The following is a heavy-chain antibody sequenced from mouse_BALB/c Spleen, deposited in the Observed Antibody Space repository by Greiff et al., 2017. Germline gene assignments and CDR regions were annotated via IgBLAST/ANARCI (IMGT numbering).Heavy chain of an antibody. V-gene: IGHV5-6-5*01. D-gene: IGHD2-2*01. Sequence: EVHLVESGGGLVKPGGSLKLSCAASGFTFSSYAMSWVRQTPEERLEWVASISSGGSTYYPDSVKGRFTISRDNARNILYLQMSSLRSEDTAMYYGARGGYDGLSWAMDYWGQGTSVTVSS. CDR1: GFTFSSYA. CDR2: ISSGGST. J-gene: IGHJ4*01. CDR3: ARGGYDGLSWAMDY.